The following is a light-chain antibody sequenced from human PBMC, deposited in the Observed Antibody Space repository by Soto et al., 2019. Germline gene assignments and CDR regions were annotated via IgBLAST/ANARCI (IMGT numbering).Light chain of an antibody. CDR1: QSISLW. V-gene: IGKV1-5*01. CDR3: QQYNSYSWT. CDR2: DVS. J-gene: IGKJ1*01. Sequence: DIQMTQSPSTLSAFVGDRVTITCRASQSISLWLAWYQQKPGKAPRLLIYDVSTLESGVPSRFSGSGSGTEFTLTISSLQPDDFATYYCQQYNSYSWTFGQGTKVDNK.